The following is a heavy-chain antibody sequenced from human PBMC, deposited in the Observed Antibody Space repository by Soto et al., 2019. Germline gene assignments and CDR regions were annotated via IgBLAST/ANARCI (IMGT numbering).Heavy chain of an antibody. V-gene: IGHV4-34*01. CDR2: INHSGST. D-gene: IGHD5-18*01. CDR1: GGSFSGYY. CDR3: ARYSSLLPDAFDI. J-gene: IGHJ3*02. Sequence: QVQLQQWGAGLLKPSETLSLTCAVYGGSFSGYYWTWIRQPPGKGLEWIGEINHSGSTNYNPALKSRATKAVDTTKNQFSLKLSSVTAADTAVYYCARYSSLLPDAFDIWGQGTMVTVSS.